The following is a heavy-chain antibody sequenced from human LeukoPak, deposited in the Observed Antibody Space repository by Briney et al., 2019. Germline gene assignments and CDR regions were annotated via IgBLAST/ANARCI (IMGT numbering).Heavy chain of an antibody. J-gene: IGHJ4*02. CDR3: ARVGKKPSGLFSPFDY. V-gene: IGHV3-21*01. D-gene: IGHD2-21*01. CDR1: GFTFSSYS. CDR2: ISSSSSYI. Sequence: GGSLRLSCAASGFTFSSYSMNWVRQAQGKGLKWFSSISSSSSYIYYADSVKGRFTISRDNAKNSLYLQMNSLGAEDTAVYYCARVGKKPSGLFSPFDYWGQGTLVTVSS.